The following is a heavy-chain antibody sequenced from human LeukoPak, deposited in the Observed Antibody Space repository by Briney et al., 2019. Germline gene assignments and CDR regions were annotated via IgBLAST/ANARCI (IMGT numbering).Heavy chain of an antibody. D-gene: IGHD6-19*01. Sequence: GGSLRLSCAASGFTFIDYDMHWVRHVIGKGLEWVSAIGIRGDTHYSGSVKGRFTISRENAESSLYLQMNSLRAEDTAVYYCARGGIQVSGIDEFDYWGRGTLVSVSS. V-gene: IGHV3-13*01. J-gene: IGHJ4*02. CDR1: GFTFIDYD. CDR2: IGIRGDT. CDR3: ARGGIQVSGIDEFDY.